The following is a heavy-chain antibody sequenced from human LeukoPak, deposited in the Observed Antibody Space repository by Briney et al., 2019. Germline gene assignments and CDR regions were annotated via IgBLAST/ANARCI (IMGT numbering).Heavy chain of an antibody. CDR1: GFAFSSYE. Sequence: GGSLRLSCIASGFAFSSYEMSWVRQAPGKGLEWVSYISSSSGIFYADSVKGRFTISRDNAKNSLYLQMNSLRAEDTAVYYCARGFSYWGQGTLVTVSS. CDR3: ARGFSY. J-gene: IGHJ4*02. CDR2: ISSSSGI. V-gene: IGHV3-48*03.